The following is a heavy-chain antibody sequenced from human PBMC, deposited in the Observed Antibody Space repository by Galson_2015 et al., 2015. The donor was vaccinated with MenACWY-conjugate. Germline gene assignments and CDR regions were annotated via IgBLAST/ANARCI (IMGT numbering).Heavy chain of an antibody. J-gene: IGHJ4*02. CDR1: GFTFSNYW. Sequence: SLRLSCAASGFTFSNYWMHWVRQAPGKGLEWVGRIKSKTHSGTPDYAAPVNGRFTISRDDSRNTVYLEMNGLKAEDTGLYYCTTDYFGQYFFDSWGQGTPVTVSS. CDR2: IKSKTHSGTP. CDR3: TTDYFGQYFFDS. V-gene: IGHV3-15*01. D-gene: IGHD2/OR15-2a*01.